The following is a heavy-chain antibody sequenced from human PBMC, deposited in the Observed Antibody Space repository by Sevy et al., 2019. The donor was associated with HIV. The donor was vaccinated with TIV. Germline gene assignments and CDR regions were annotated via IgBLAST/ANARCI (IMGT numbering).Heavy chain of an antibody. J-gene: IGHJ6*02. CDR1: GFTFSRYG. D-gene: IGHD6-13*01. CDR3: ANSRGRYEGSSWLYYYYLMDV. Sequence: GGSLRLSCAAAGFTFSRYGMHWARQAPGKGLEWVAVISNDGSDKEYAYSVKGRFTVSRDNSKDTVYLQMNSLRPEDTAVYYCANSRGRYEGSSWLYYYYLMDVWGQGTTVTVSS. V-gene: IGHV3-30*18. CDR2: ISNDGSDK.